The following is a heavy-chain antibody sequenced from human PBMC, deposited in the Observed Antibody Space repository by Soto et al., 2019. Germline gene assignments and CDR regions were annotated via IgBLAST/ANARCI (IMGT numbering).Heavy chain of an antibody. CDR3: VTDRLRLRGVPAARALDY. V-gene: IGHV3-15*01. CDR2: IRTEADGGPT. J-gene: IGHJ4*02. CDR1: GFTFSNAW. D-gene: IGHD2-2*01. Sequence: GGSLRLSCAASGFTFSNAWMSWVRQAPGKGLEWVGRIRTEADGGPTDYAAPVTGRFTISRDDSKNLLFLQMNSLKTEDTAVCYCVTDRLRLRGVPAARALDYWGQGTPVTVSS.